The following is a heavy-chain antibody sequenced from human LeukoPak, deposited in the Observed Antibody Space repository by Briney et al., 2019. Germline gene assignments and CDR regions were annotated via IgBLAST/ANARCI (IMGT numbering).Heavy chain of an antibody. CDR2: IKSKTDGGTT. CDR3: TTWALGGVTMVRGVIIRVAP. Sequence: NSGGSLRLSCAASGFTFSNAWMSWVRQAPGKGLEWVGRIKSKTDGGTTDYAAPVKGRFTISRDDSKNTLYLQMNSLKTEDTAVYYCTTWALGGVTMVRGVIIRVAPWGQGTLVTVSS. V-gene: IGHV3-15*01. J-gene: IGHJ5*02. D-gene: IGHD3-10*01. CDR1: GFTFSNAW.